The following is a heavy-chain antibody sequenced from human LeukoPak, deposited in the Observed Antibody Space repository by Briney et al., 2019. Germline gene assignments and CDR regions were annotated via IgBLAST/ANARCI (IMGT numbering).Heavy chain of an antibody. CDR2: IIPIFGTA. J-gene: IGHJ4*02. V-gene: IGHV1-69*13. Sequence: SVKVSCKASGGTFSSYAISWVRQAPGQGLEWMGGIIPIFGTANYAQRFQGRVTITADESTSTAYMELSSLRSEDTAVYYCARVGGVGWNDVGGFDYWGQGTLVTVSS. CDR3: ARVGGVGWNDVGGFDY. CDR1: GGTFSSYA. D-gene: IGHD1-1*01.